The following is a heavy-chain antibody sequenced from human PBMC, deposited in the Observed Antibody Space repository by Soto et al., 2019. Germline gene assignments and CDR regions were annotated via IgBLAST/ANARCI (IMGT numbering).Heavy chain of an antibody. Sequence: ASVKVSCTGSGYTFTSYGITWVRQAPGQGLEWMGWISTYSSNTNYAQKFQGRVTMTTDTSTSTAYMEPRSLRSDDTAVYFCARDLRGYSYGFFGMDVWGQGTTVTVSS. D-gene: IGHD5-18*01. J-gene: IGHJ6*02. CDR2: ISTYSSNT. V-gene: IGHV1-18*01. CDR1: GYTFTSYG. CDR3: ARDLRGYSYGFFGMDV.